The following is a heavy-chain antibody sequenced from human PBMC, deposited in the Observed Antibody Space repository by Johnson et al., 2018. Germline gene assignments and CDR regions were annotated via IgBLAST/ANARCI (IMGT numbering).Heavy chain of an antibody. CDR3: ARDGGYYYDSSGYYLAEYFQH. J-gene: IGHJ1*01. CDR1: GFTFSSYA. Sequence: VQLVESGGGLVQPGGSLRLSCAASGFTFSSYAMSWVRQAPGKGLEWVSGIGGSGGGTYYADSVKGRFTISRDNSKNTLELHRKSRRAEDTAVYYCARDGGYYYDSSGYYLAEYFQHWGQGTLVTVSS. CDR2: IGGSGGGT. V-gene: IGHV3-23*04. D-gene: IGHD3-22*01.